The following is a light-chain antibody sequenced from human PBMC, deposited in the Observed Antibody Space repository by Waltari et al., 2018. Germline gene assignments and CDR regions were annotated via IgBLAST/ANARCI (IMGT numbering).Light chain of an antibody. CDR1: QSVSSSY. J-gene: IGKJ2*01. CDR2: GTS. Sequence: EMVLTQSPGTLSLSPVERATLSCRSSQSVSSSYLAWYQQKPGQAPRLLLYGTSSRATGIPDRFSGSGSGTDFTLTISRLEPEDFAVYYCQQYGSSPRYTFGQGTKLEIK. CDR3: QQYGSSPRYT. V-gene: IGKV3-20*01.